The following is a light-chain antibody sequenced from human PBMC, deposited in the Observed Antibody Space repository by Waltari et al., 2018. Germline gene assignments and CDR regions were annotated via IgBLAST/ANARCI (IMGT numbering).Light chain of an antibody. CDR2: GVS. Sequence: EIVMTQSPATLSVSPGERATLSCRASQSVSSNLAWYQQKPGQAPRLLIDGVSTRATGIPARFSGSGSGTEFTLTISSLQSEDFAVYYCQQYNNWPLRTFGQGTKVEIK. CDR3: QQYNNWPLRT. CDR1: QSVSSN. J-gene: IGKJ1*01. V-gene: IGKV3-15*01.